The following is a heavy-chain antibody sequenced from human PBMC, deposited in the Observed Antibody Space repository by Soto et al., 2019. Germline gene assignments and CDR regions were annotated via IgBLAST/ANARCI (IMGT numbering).Heavy chain of an antibody. CDR2: ISYDGSSK. V-gene: IGHV3-30-3*01. CDR3: ARGEAQVSFVFGVY. Sequence: QVQLVESGGGVVQPGRSLRLSCAASGFTFSSYAMHWVRQAPGKGLEWVAVISYDGSSKYYADTVKGRFTISRDNSKNALYLQMNSLSADDTAVYYCARGEAQVSFVFGVYWGQGTLVTVSS. D-gene: IGHD3-16*01. J-gene: IGHJ4*02. CDR1: GFTFSSYA.